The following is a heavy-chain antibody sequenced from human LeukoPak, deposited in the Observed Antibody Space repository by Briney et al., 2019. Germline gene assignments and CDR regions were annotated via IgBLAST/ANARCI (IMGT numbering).Heavy chain of an antibody. CDR2: ISAYNGNT. V-gene: IGHV1-18*01. D-gene: IGHD6-6*01. J-gene: IGHJ4*02. CDR3: AYIAARGEFDY. Sequence: ASVKVSCKASGYTLTSYGISWVRQAPGQGLEWMGWISAYNGNTNYAQKLQGRVTMTTDTSTSTAYMELRSLRSDDTAVYYCAYIAARGEFDYWGQGTLVTVSS. CDR1: GYTLTSYG.